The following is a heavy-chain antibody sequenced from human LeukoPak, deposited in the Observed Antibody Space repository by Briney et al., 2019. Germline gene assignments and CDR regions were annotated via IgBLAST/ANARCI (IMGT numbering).Heavy chain of an antibody. D-gene: IGHD6-13*01. CDR3: TTNAAALDY. J-gene: IGHJ4*02. CDR2: LNPSDNGV. V-gene: IGHV1-2*02. Sequence: ASVKVSCKTSGYTFTDHYIHWVRQAPGQGLEWMGWLNPSDNGVNYAQKFQGRVAMTRDTSISTAYVEVTRLTSDDTAVYYCTTNAAALDYWGQGTLVTVSS. CDR1: GYTFTDHY.